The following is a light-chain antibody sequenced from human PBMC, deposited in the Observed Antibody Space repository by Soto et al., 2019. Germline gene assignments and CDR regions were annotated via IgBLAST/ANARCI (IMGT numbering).Light chain of an antibody. J-gene: IGKJ1*01. CDR1: QGISNY. CDR3: LQYASYPWT. V-gene: IGKV1-17*03. CDR2: FAS. Sequence: DIQMTQSPSAMSASVGDGVTITCRASQGISNYLAWFQQHPGKVPKRLIYFASSLQSGVPSRFSGSGSGTQFTLSIRGLQPEDFATYYCLQYASYPWTFGQGTKV.